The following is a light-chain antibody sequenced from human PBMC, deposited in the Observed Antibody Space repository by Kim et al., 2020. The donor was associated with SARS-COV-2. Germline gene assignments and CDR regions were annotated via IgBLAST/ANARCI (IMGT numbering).Light chain of an antibody. J-gene: IGLJ2*01. CDR3: QAWDSGSYVV. CDR1: KLGDKY. Sequence: SYELTQPPSVSVSPGQTASITCSGDKLGDKYAYWYQQKPGQSPVVVIYQDNKRPSGIPERFSGSNSGNTATLTISGTQAMDEADYYCQAWDSGSYVVLGGGSQVSVL. CDR2: QDN. V-gene: IGLV3-1*01.